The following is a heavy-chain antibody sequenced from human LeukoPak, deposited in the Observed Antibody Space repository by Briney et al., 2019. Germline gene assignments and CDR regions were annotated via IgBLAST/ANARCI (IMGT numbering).Heavy chain of an antibody. D-gene: IGHD2-21*01. Sequence: GGSLRLSCAASGFTFSNYAIHWVRQAPGKGLEWVTLISYDGSNEYYADSVKGRFTISRDNSKNTLFLQMNSLRGEDTAVYFCAREELRSFDYWGQGTLVTVSS. J-gene: IGHJ4*02. CDR1: GFTFSNYA. CDR2: ISYDGSNE. CDR3: AREELRSFDY. V-gene: IGHV3-30*04.